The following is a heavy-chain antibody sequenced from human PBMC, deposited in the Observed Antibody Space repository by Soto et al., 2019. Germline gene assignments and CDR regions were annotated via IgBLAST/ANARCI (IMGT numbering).Heavy chain of an antibody. CDR1: GFTFSNYW. D-gene: IGHD6-19*01. J-gene: IGHJ4*02. Sequence: PGGSLRLSCAASGFTFSNYWMHWVRQAPGKGLVWVSRINSDGTSTTYADYVKGRFTISRDNAKNMLYLQMNSLGTEDTAVYYCARDNNGWKNWGQGTLVTVSS. V-gene: IGHV3-74*01. CDR2: INSDGTST. CDR3: ARDNNGWKN.